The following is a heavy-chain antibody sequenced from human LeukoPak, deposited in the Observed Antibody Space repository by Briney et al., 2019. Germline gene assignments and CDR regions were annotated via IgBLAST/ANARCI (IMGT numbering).Heavy chain of an antibody. CDR2: LYYSGSI. CDR3: AGFQVGATAIDH. V-gene: IGHV4-59*01. Sequence: SETLSLTCTVSGASHSFYYWTCIRQPPGKALVCVGHLYYSGSIYHHPSLESRVTISIDTSESQFPRKLASLTAADTAVYFCAGFQVGATAIDHWGQGTLVTVSS. J-gene: IGHJ4*02. D-gene: IGHD1-26*01. CDR1: GASHSFYY.